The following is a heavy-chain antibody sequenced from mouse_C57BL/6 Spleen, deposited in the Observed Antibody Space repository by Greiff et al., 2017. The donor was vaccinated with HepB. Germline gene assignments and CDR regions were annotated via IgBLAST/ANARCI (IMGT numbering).Heavy chain of an antibody. V-gene: IGHV1-61*01. Sequence: QVQLQQPGAELVRPGSSVKLSCKASGYTFTSYWMDWVKQRPGQGLEWIGNIYPSDSETHYNQKFKDKATLTVDKSSSTAYMQRSSLTSEDSAVYYCAREGNYGRSYWYFDVWGTGTTVTVSS. D-gene: IGHD1-1*01. CDR1: GYTFTSYW. J-gene: IGHJ1*03. CDR3: AREGNYGRSYWYFDV. CDR2: IYPSDSET.